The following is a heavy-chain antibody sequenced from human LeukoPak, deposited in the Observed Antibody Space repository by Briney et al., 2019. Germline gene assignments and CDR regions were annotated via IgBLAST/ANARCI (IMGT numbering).Heavy chain of an antibody. Sequence: ASVKVSCKASGYTFTGYYMHWVRQAPGQGLEWMGWINPNSGGTNYAQKFQGRVTMTRDTSISTSYMELSRLRSDDTAVYYCARISGLWFGDGTGTYYFDYWGQGTLVTVSS. CDR1: GYTFTGYY. CDR2: INPNSGGT. CDR3: ARISGLWFGDGTGTYYFDY. V-gene: IGHV1-2*02. D-gene: IGHD3-10*01. J-gene: IGHJ4*02.